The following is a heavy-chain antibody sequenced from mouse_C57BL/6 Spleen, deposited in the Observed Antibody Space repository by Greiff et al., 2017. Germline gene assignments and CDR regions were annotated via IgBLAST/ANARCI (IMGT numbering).Heavy chain of an antibody. V-gene: IGHV5-6*01. Sequence: EVHLVESGGDLVKPGGSLKLSCAASGFTFSSYGMSWVRQTPDKRLEWVATLSSGGSYTYYPDSVKGRFTISRDNAKNTLYLQMSSLKSEDTAMYCCAREAYGNFFDYWGQGTTLTVAA. CDR2: LSSGGSYT. D-gene: IGHD2-1*01. J-gene: IGHJ2*01. CDR3: AREAYGNFFDY. CDR1: GFTFSSYG.